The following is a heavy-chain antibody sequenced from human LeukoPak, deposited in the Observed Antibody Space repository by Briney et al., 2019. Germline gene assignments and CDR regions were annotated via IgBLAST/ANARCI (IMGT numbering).Heavy chain of an antibody. CDR3: ARGGHYYDSSGYYYAFDY. Sequence: SETLSLTCTVSGGSISSSSYYWGWIRQPPGKGREWIGSIYYSGSPYYNPSLKSRVTISVDTSKNQFSLKLSSVTAADTAVYYCARGGHYYDSSGYYYAFDYWGQGTLVTVSS. J-gene: IGHJ4*02. D-gene: IGHD3-22*01. CDR2: IYYSGSP. V-gene: IGHV4-39*07. CDR1: GGSISSSSYY.